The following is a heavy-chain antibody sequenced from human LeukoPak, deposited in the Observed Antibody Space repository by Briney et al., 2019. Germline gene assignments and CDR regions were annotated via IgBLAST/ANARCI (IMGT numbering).Heavy chain of an antibody. CDR2: FSGSGGST. J-gene: IGHJ4*02. V-gene: IGHV3-23*01. CDR3: AKGGGFGELLYPYYFDY. D-gene: IGHD3-10*01. CDR1: GFTFSSYA. Sequence: AGGSLRLSCAASGFTFSSYAMSWVRQAPGKGLEWVSDFSGSGGSTYYAESVKGRVTISRDNSKNTLYLQMNSLRAEDTAVYYCAKGGGFGELLYPYYFDYWGQGTLVTVSS.